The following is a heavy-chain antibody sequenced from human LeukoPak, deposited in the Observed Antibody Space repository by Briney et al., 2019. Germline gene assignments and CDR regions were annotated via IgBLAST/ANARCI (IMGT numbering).Heavy chain of an antibody. V-gene: IGHV3-53*01. CDR3: ATVYDSSAYYFDD. CDR1: GFTFSSYW. Sequence: PGGSLRLSCAASGFTFSSYWMSWVRQAPGKGLEWVSVVYSGGNTYYADSVKGRFTVSRDDPNNTLYLQMNSLRAEDTAVYYCATVYDSSAYYFDDWGQGTLVTVSS. J-gene: IGHJ4*02. CDR2: VYSGGNT. D-gene: IGHD3-22*01.